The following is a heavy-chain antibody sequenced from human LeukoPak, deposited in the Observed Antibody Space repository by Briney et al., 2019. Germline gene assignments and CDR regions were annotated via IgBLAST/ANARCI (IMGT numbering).Heavy chain of an antibody. V-gene: IGHV5-51*01. CDR3: ARNGAAGSPNRFFNWFDP. CDR2: IYPGDSGT. CDR1: GYSFSTYW. D-gene: IGHD6-13*01. Sequence: GESLKISCKGSGYSFSTYWIGWVRQMPGKGLEWIGLIYPGDSGTRYSPSFQGQVTFSVDKSISTAYLQWSSLKASDTATYYCARNGAAGSPNRFFNWFDPWGQGTLVTVSP. J-gene: IGHJ5*02.